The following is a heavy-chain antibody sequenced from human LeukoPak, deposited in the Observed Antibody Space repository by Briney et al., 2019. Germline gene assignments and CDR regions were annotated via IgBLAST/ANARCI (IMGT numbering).Heavy chain of an antibody. Sequence: GGSLRLSCAASGFTFSTYGMSWVRQAPGKGLEWVSAISGSGGSTYYADSVKGRFTISRDNSKNTLYLQMNSLRAEDTAVYYCAKVPHYDYVWGSYRPYFDYWGQGTLVTVSS. J-gene: IGHJ4*02. CDR3: AKVPHYDYVWGSYRPYFDY. D-gene: IGHD3-16*02. V-gene: IGHV3-23*01. CDR1: GFTFSTYG. CDR2: ISGSGGST.